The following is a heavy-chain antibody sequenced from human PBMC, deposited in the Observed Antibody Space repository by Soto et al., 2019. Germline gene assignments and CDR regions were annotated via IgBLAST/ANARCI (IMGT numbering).Heavy chain of an antibody. CDR2: IYYSGGT. J-gene: IGHJ4*02. D-gene: IGHD2-15*01. V-gene: IGHV4-59*12. CDR3: ARASGTVVTLDY. CDR1: GGSISSYG. Sequence: SETLSLTCTVSGGSISSYGWSWIRQPPGKGLEWIGYIYYSGGTNYNPSLRSRVTISVDTSKNQFSLKLSSVTAADTAVYYCARASGTVVTLDYWGQGTLLTVSS.